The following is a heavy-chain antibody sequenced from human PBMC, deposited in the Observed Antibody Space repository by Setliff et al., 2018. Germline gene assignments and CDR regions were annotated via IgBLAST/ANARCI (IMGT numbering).Heavy chain of an antibody. CDR3: ARAKTRILGV. CDR1: GGSFSGYY. V-gene: IGHV4-34*01. J-gene: IGHJ6*03. D-gene: IGHD2-15*01. CDR2: INHSGST. Sequence: KASETLSLTCAVYGGSFSGYYWSWIRQPPGKGLEWIGEINHSGSTNDNPALKSRVTISVDTSKNQFSLKLSSVTAADTAVYYCARAKTRILGVWGKGTTVT.